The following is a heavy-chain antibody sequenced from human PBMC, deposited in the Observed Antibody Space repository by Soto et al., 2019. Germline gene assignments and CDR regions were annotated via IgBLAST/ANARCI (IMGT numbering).Heavy chain of an antibody. V-gene: IGHV1-69*13. CDR2: IIPIFGTA. D-gene: IGHD3-9*01. CDR3: ARDQNYYDILTGYYKAYYYYGMDV. CDR1: GYTFTTHA. Sequence: SVKVSCKASGYTFTTHAMHWVRQAPGQSLEWMGGIIPIFGTANYAQKFQGRVTITADESTSTAYMELSSLRSEDTAVYYCARDQNYYDILTGYYKAYYYYGMDVWGQGTTVTAP. J-gene: IGHJ6*02.